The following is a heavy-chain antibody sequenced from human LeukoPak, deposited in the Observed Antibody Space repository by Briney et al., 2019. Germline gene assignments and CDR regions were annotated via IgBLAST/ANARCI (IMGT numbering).Heavy chain of an antibody. V-gene: IGHV4-31*03. CDR1: GGSISSGGYY. CDR2: IYYSGST. Sequence: PSETLSLTCTVSGGSISSGGYYWSWIRQHPGKGLEWIGYIYYSGSTYYNPSLKSRVTISVDTSKNQFSLKLSSVTAADTAVYYCAATYYYDSSGYYSGYFDYWGQGTLVTVSS. D-gene: IGHD3-22*01. CDR3: AATYYYDSSGYYSGYFDY. J-gene: IGHJ4*02.